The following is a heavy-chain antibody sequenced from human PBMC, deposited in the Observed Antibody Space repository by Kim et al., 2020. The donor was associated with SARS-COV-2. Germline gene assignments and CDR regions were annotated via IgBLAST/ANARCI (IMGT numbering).Heavy chain of an antibody. V-gene: IGHV3-9*01. J-gene: IGHJ4*01. D-gene: IGHD3-22*01. CDR3: TRGGAWVSPRRFRPFDY. CDR1: GFRLSDHA. Sequence: GGSLRLSCEGSGFRLSDHAMHWVRQAPGRGLEWVSGLSWNSGDIAYADSVKGRFTISRDNAKNFRYLQMNSLRTEATALYFCTRGGAWVSPRRFRPFDY. CDR2: LSWNSGDI.